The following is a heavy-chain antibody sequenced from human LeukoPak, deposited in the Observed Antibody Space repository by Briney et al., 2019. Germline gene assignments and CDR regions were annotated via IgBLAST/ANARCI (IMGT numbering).Heavy chain of an antibody. V-gene: IGHV6-1*01. J-gene: IGHJ4*02. CDR1: GDSVSSNSAA. Sequence: SQTLSLTCAISGDSVSSNSAAWNWIRQSPSRGPEWLGRTYYKSKWYNDYAAAVKSRVTINPDTSKNQFSLQLTSVTPEDTALYYCARGILGSAGFDYWGQGTLVTVSS. CDR3: ARGILGSAGFDY. D-gene: IGHD2/OR15-2a*01. CDR2: TYYKSKWYN.